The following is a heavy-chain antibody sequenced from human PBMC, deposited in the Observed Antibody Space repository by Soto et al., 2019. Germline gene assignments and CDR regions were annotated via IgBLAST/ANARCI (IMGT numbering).Heavy chain of an antibody. Sequence: QVQLVESGGGVVQPGRSLRLSCAASGFTFSSYAMHWVRQAPGKGLEWVAVISYDGSNKYYADSVKGRFTISRDNSKNTLYLQMNSLRAEDTAVYYCAREEMTTVTIFGYGMDVWGQGTTVTVSS. J-gene: IGHJ6*02. V-gene: IGHV3-30-3*01. CDR1: GFTFSSYA. CDR2: ISYDGSNK. D-gene: IGHD4-17*01. CDR3: AREEMTTVTIFGYGMDV.